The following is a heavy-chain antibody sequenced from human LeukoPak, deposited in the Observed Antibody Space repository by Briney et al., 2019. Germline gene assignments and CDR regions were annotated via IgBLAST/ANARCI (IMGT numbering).Heavy chain of an antibody. D-gene: IGHD5-18*01. J-gene: IGHJ3*02. CDR3: ATSGYSLSLSGAFDI. CDR2: INHSGST. CDR1: GGSFSGYY. Sequence: SETLSLTCAVYGGSFSGYYWSWIRQPPGKGLEWIGEINHSGSTNYNPSLKSRVTISVDTSKNQFSLKLSSVAAADTAVYYCATSGYSLSLSGAFDIWGQGTMVTVSS. V-gene: IGHV4-34*01.